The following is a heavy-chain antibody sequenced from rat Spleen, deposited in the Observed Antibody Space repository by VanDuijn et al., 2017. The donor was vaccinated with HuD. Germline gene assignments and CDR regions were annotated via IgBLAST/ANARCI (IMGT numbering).Heavy chain of an antibody. CDR1: GFTFSDYY. CDR2: FSYDGGST. V-gene: IGHV5-20*01. D-gene: IGHD1-4*01. J-gene: IGHJ2*01. CDR3: TSEPGYNSYFAY. Sequence: EVQLVESDGGLVRPGRSLKLSCAASGFTFSDYYMAWVRQAPTKGLEWVASFSYDGGSTYYRDSVKGRFTISRDNARSSLYLHMDSLRSEDTASYYCTSEPGYNSYFAYWGQGVMVTVSS.